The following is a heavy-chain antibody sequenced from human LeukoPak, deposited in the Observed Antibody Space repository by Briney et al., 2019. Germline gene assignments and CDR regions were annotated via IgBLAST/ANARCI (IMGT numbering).Heavy chain of an antibody. Sequence: GRSLRLSCAASGFTFDDYARHWVRQAPGKGLEWVSGISWNSGSIGYADSVKGRFTISRDNAKNSLYLQMNSLRAEDTALYYCTKGDRLNVAAAVDYWGQGTLVTVSS. CDR3: TKGDRLNVAAAVDY. V-gene: IGHV3-9*01. CDR2: ISWNSGSI. CDR1: GFTFDDYA. J-gene: IGHJ4*02. D-gene: IGHD6-13*01.